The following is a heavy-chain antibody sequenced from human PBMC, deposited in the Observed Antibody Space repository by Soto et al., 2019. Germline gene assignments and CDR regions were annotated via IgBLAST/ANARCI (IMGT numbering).Heavy chain of an antibody. D-gene: IGHD3-9*01. J-gene: IGHJ6*03. V-gene: IGHV1-2*04. CDR1: GYTFTVYY. Sequence: ASVKVSCKASGYTFTVYYMHWVRQAPGQGLEWMGWINPNSGGTNYAQKFQGWVTMTRDTSISTAYMELSRLRSDDTAVYYCARGDILTGYDLRPSYYYYYYMDVWGKGTTVTVSS. CDR2: INPNSGGT. CDR3: ARGDILTGYDLRPSYYYYYYMDV.